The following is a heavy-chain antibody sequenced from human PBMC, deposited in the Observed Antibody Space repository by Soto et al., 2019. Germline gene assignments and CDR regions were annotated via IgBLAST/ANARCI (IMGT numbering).Heavy chain of an antibody. Sequence: QVQLQESGPGLVKPSQTLSLTCTVSGGSISSGGYYWSWIRQHPGKGLEWIGYIYYSGSTYYNPSLKSRVTISVDTSKNQFSLKLSSVTAADTAVYYCARSSDYVGVGWYFDLWGRGTLVTVSS. CDR3: ARSSDYVGVGWYFDL. D-gene: IGHD4-17*01. V-gene: IGHV4-31*03. J-gene: IGHJ2*01. CDR1: GGSISSGGYY. CDR2: IYYSGST.